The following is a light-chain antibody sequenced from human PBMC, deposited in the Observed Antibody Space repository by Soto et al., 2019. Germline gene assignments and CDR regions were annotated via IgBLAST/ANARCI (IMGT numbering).Light chain of an antibody. J-gene: IGLJ1*01. CDR2: GVN. Sequence: LTQPASVSGSPEQSITISCTGTVSDVGGYDSVSWYQQHPGRAPKLIIYGVNNRPSGVSNRFSASKSADTASLTISGLQAEDEANYYCCSYTTSTTYVFGTGTKVTVL. CDR3: CSYTTSTTYV. CDR1: VSDVGGYDS. V-gene: IGLV2-14*03.